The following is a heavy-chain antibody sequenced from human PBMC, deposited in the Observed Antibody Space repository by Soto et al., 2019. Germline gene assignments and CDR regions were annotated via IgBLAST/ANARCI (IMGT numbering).Heavy chain of an antibody. CDR2: IYYSGST. V-gene: IGHV4-39*01. CDR3: ARQYDFWSGYYYGAWFDP. D-gene: IGHD3-3*01. Sequence: QLQLQESGPGLVKPSETLSLTCTVSGGSISSSSYYWGWIRQPPGKGLEWIGSIYYSGSTYYNPYLKTRVTISVDTSKNQFSLKLSSVTAADTAVYYCARQYDFWSGYYYGAWFDPWGQGTLVTVSS. CDR1: GGSISSSSYY. J-gene: IGHJ5*02.